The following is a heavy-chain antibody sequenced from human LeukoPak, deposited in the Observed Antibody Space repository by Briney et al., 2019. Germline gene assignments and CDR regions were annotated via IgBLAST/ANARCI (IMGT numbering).Heavy chain of an antibody. CDR3: ARDQDYYGSGSYGPDY. V-gene: IGHV4-38-2*02. CDR1: GYSISSGYD. D-gene: IGHD3-10*01. J-gene: IGHJ4*02. CDR2: IYYRRTT. Sequence: SETLSLTCTVSGYSISSGYDWGWIRQPPGKGLEWIGSIYYRRTTYYNPSLKSRVTISIDTSKNQFSLKLSSVTAADTAVYYCARDQDYYGSGSYGPDYWGQGILVTVSS.